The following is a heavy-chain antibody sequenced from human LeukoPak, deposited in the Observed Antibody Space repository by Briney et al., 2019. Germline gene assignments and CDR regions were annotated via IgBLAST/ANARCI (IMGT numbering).Heavy chain of an antibody. V-gene: IGHV3-9*01. J-gene: IGHJ4*02. CDR2: ISWNSGSI. Sequence: GGSLRLSCAASGFTYDDYAMHWVRQAPGKGLEWVSGISWNSGSIGYADSVKGRFTISRDNAKNSLYLQMNSLRAEDTALYYCAKDIAAAGKRYFDYWGQGTLVTVSS. CDR1: GFTYDDYA. CDR3: AKDIAAAGKRYFDY. D-gene: IGHD6-13*01.